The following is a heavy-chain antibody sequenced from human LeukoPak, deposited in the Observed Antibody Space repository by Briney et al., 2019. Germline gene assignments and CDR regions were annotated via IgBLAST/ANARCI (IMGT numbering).Heavy chain of an antibody. CDR1: GFTFGDYA. CDR2: IRSKTYGGAT. CDR3: SSYYGSDSRWWYFDY. Sequence: GGSLRLSCAGSGFTFGDYAMNWFRQAPGKGLEWVGFIRSKTYGGATEYAASVKGRFTISRDDSKSIAYLEMDSLNTEDTAVYYCSSYYGSDSRWWYFDYWGQGTLVTVSS. D-gene: IGHD3-10*01. J-gene: IGHJ4*02. V-gene: IGHV3-49*03.